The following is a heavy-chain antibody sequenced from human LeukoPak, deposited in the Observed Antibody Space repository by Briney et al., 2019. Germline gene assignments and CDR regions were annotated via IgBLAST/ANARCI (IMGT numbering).Heavy chain of an antibody. CDR3: ATSSLDY. J-gene: IGHJ4*02. CDR2: ISYDGSNK. V-gene: IGHV3-30-3*01. Sequence: GGSLRLSCAASGFTFSSYAMHWVRQAPGKGLEWVAVISYDGSNKYYADSVKGRFTISRDNSKNTLYLQMNSLRAEDTAVYYCATSSLDYWGQGILVTVSS. D-gene: IGHD6-6*01. CDR1: GFTFSSYA.